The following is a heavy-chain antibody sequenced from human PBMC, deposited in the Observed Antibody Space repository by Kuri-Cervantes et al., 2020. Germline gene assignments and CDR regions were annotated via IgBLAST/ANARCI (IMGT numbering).Heavy chain of an antibody. Sequence: GSLKISCAASGFTFSSYGIHWVRQAPGKGLKWVAVISFDGNKNYYADSVKGRFTISRDNSKNTLYLQMNSLRAEDTAVYYCARDRVLHGSRPFYWGQGTLVTVSS. J-gene: IGHJ4*02. CDR2: ISFDGNKN. D-gene: IGHD2-2*03. V-gene: IGHV3-30*12. CDR3: ARDRVLHGSRPFY. CDR1: GFTFSSYG.